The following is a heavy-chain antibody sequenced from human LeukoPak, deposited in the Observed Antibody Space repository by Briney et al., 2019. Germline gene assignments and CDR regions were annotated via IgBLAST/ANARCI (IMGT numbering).Heavy chain of an antibody. CDR2: ISYDGSNK. CDR1: GFTFSSYE. Sequence: GGSLRLSCAASGFTFSSYEMNWVRQAPGKGLEWVAVISYDGSNKYYADSVKGRFTISRDNSKNTLYLQMNSLRAEDTAVYYCAKDRAVAGFDYWGQGTLVTVSS. V-gene: IGHV3-30*18. J-gene: IGHJ4*02. CDR3: AKDRAVAGFDY. D-gene: IGHD6-19*01.